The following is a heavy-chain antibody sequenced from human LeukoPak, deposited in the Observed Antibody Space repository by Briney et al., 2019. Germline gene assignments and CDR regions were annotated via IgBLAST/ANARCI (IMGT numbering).Heavy chain of an antibody. CDR2: INPNSGGT. CDR3: ARLADCSETRCRSFDY. V-gene: IGHV1-2*02. J-gene: IGHJ4*02. CDR1: AYAFVGYY. D-gene: IGHD2-15*01. Sequence: ASVNVSCKASAYAFVGYYIHWVRHHPGQRFEWMGWINPNSGGTNYAQNFQGKVTMTRDTSVSPAYMELSSLRSGDTAVYYCARLADCSETRCRSFDYWGQGTLVTVSS.